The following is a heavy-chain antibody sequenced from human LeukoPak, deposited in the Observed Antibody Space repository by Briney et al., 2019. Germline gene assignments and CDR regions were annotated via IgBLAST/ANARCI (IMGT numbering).Heavy chain of an antibody. D-gene: IGHD6-13*01. CDR3: ARGAAAGPSRYPRSTQDVDY. CDR2: IIPILGIA. Sequence: ASVKVSCKASGGTFSSYTISWVRQAPGQGLEWMGRIIPILGIANYAQKLQGRVTITADKSTSTAYMELSSLRSEDTAVYYCARGAAAGPSRYPRSTQDVDYWGQGTLVTVSS. V-gene: IGHV1-69*02. CDR1: GGTFSSYT. J-gene: IGHJ4*02.